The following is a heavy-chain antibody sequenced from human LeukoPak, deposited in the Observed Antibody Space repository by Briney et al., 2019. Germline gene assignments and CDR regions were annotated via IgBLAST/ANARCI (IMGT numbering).Heavy chain of an antibody. D-gene: IGHD7-27*01. CDR1: GGSFSGYY. J-gene: IGHJ4*02. CDR2: INHSGSA. CDR3: ARAADWGSRYFDY. Sequence: SETLSLTCAVYGGSFSGYYWSWIRQPPGKGLEWIGEINHSGSANYNPSLKSRVTISVGTSKNQFSLKLSSVTAVDTAVYHCARAADWGSRYFDYWGQGTLVTVSS. V-gene: IGHV4-34*01.